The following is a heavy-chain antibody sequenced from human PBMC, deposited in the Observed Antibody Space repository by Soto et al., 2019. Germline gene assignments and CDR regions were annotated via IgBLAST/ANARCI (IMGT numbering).Heavy chain of an antibody. Sequence: EVQLVESGGGLVQPGGSLRLSCAASGFTFDDDSMHWVRQAPGRGLEWVSGISWHSGSRDYADSVKGRFTISRNNAKNFVRLEMRRLSDENTAMCFCESEKQAAVAVYFKYWVKGALVTASS. CDR1: GFTFDDDS. V-gene: IGHV3-9*01. J-gene: IGHJ4*02. D-gene: IGHD6-19*01. CDR2: ISWHSGSR. CDR3: ESEKQAAVAVYFKY.